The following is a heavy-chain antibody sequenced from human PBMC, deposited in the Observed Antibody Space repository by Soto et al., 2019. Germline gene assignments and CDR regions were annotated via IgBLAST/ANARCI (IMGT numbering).Heavy chain of an antibody. CDR3: ARVKSVFNYYYGMDV. V-gene: IGHV4-59*01. D-gene: IGHD3-16*01. CDR2: IYYSGST. Sequence: QVQLQESGPGLVKPSETLSLTCTVSGGSISSYYWSWIRQPPGKGLEWIGYIYYSGSTNYNPSLKSRVTISVDTSKNQFSLKLSSVTAADTAVYYCARVKSVFNYYYGMDVWGQGTTVTVSS. J-gene: IGHJ6*02. CDR1: GGSISSYY.